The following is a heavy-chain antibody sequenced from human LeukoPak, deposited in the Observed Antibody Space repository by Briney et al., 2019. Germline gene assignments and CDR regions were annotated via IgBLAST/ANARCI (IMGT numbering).Heavy chain of an antibody. D-gene: IGHD3-10*01. Sequence: PSETLPLTCTVSGGSISSYYWSWIRQPPGKGLEWIGYIYYSGSTNYNPSLKSRVTISVDTSKNQFPLKLSSVTAQDTAVYYCARHNTITMVRGALNWFDPWGQGTLVTVSS. V-gene: IGHV4-59*08. CDR3: ARHNTITMVRGALNWFDP. J-gene: IGHJ5*02. CDR1: GGSISSYY. CDR2: IYYSGST.